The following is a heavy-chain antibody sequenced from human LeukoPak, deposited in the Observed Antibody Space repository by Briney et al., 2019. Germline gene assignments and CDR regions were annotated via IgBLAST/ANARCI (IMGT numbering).Heavy chain of an antibody. J-gene: IGHJ4*02. V-gene: IGHV3-23*01. D-gene: IGHD3-10*01. CDR3: ARVTYGSGTYGAFDY. CDR1: GFTFSSYA. Sequence: GGSLRLSCAASGFTFSSYAMNWVRQAPGKGLEWVSDMSGSGDSTYYADSVKGRFTISRDNSKNTLYLQMNSLRAEDTAVYYCARVTYGSGTYGAFDYWGQGTLVTVSS. CDR2: MSGSGDST.